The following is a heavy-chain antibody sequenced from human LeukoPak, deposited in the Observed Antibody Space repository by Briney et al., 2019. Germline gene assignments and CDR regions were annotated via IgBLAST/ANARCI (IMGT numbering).Heavy chain of an antibody. CDR2: IYHSGYT. CDR1: GYSISSGYY. J-gene: IGHJ4*02. V-gene: IGHV4-38-2*02. CDR3: ASQRWGPARRFDY. D-gene: IGHD2-2*01. Sequence: ASETLSLTCNVSGYSISSGYYWAWIRQAPGKGLEWIGSIYHSGYTHYNPSLKGRVTISVDTSKNDFSLKLSSVTAADTAVYYCASQRWGPARRFDYWGQGTLVTVSS.